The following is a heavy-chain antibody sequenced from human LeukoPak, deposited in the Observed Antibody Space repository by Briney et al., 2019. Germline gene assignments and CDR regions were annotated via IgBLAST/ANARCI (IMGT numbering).Heavy chain of an antibody. Sequence: GASVKVSCKASGGTFSSYAISWVRQAPGQGLKWMGGIIPIFGTANYAQKFQGRVTITADESTSTAYMELSSLRSEDTAVYYCARDEIAARGTFDYWGQGTLVTVSS. CDR1: GGTFSSYA. J-gene: IGHJ4*02. V-gene: IGHV1-69*13. CDR2: IIPIFGTA. CDR3: ARDEIAARGTFDY. D-gene: IGHD6-6*01.